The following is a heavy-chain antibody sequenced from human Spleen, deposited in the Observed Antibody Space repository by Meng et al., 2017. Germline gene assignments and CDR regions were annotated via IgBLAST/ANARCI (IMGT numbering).Heavy chain of an antibody. J-gene: IGHJ4*02. CDR1: GGSFSGYY. CDR2: INHSGST. CDR3: ARMYGDYVRDY. V-gene: IGHV4-34*01. D-gene: IGHD4-17*01. Sequence: SETLSLTCAVYGGSFSGYYWSWIRQPPGKGLEWIGEINHSGSTNYNPSLKSRVTMSVDTSKNQFSLKLSSVTAADTAVYYCARMYGDYVRDYWGQGTLVTVSS.